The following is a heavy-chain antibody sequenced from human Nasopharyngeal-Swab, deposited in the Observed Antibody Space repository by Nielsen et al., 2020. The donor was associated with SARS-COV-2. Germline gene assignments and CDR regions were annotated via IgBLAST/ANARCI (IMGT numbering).Heavy chain of an antibody. D-gene: IGHD1-26*01. CDR3: ARANKYGGTWEHTDY. Sequence: SETLSLTCTVSGGSISSRDYYWSWIRQPPGKGLEWIGCIYYSGYTNSNPSLMSRVTISLDTAQNQFSLKLISVTAADTAVYYCARANKYGGTWEHTDYWGQGTLVTVSS. J-gene: IGHJ4*02. V-gene: IGHV4-30-4*01. CDR2: IYYSGYT. CDR1: GGSISSRDYY.